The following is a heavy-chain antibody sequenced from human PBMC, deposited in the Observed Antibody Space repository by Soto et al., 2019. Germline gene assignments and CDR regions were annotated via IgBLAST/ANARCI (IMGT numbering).Heavy chain of an antibody. V-gene: IGHV4-34*01. CDR2: INHSGST. J-gene: IGHJ4*02. CDR3: ARVRRARGYSGYERDY. CDR1: GGSFSGYY. D-gene: IGHD5-12*01. Sequence: QVQLQQWGAGLLKPSETLSLTCAVYGGSFSGYYWSWIRQPPGKGLEWIGEINHSGSTIYNPSLKSRVTISVDTSKNQFSLKLSSVTAADTAVYYCARVRRARGYSGYERDYWGQGTLVTVSS.